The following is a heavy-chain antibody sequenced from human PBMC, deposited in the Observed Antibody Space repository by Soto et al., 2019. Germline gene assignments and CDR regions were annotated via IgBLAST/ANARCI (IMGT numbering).Heavy chain of an antibody. CDR2: ISYDGSNK. V-gene: IGHV3-30-3*01. CDR1: GFTFSSYA. Sequence: GSLRLSCAASGFTFSSYAMHWVRQAPGKGLEWVAVISYDGSNKYYADSVKGRFTISRDNSKNTLYLQMNSLRAEDTAVYYCASLSITIFGVVPFDYWGQGTLVTVSS. CDR3: ASLSITIFGVVPFDY. J-gene: IGHJ4*02. D-gene: IGHD3-3*01.